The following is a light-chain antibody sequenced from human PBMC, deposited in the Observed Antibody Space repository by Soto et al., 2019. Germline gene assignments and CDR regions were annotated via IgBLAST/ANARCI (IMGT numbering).Light chain of an antibody. CDR1: QSISSY. CDR3: QQSYCTPPT. V-gene: IGKV1-39*01. CDR2: AAS. Sequence: DIQMTQSPSSLSASVGDRVTITCRASQSISSYLNWYQQKPGQAPKLMIYAASSLQSGVPSWFSASGSATDFTLTISSLQPEDFAIYYCQQSYCTPPTFGPGTKVEIK. J-gene: IGKJ1*01.